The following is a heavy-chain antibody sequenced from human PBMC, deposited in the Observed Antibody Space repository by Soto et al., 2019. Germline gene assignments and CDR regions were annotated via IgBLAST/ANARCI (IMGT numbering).Heavy chain of an antibody. J-gene: IGHJ5*02. Sequence: SQTLSLTCYISGESGSTNTPTWDWIRQSPSRGLEWLGRTYDRCKCLYDYAVSVRRRITISQDTSNSQVSLQLISVPPDDTAVYYCVRLIGNSWLETWGQGTLVTVS. V-gene: IGHV6-1*01. CDR2: TYDRCKCLY. CDR1: GESGSTNTPT. CDR3: VRLIGNSWLET. D-gene: IGHD2-8*01.